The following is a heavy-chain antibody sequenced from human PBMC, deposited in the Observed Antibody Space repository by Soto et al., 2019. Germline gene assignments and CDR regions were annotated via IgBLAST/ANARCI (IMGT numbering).Heavy chain of an antibody. D-gene: IGHD3-22*01. CDR3: ARDPNDSSAYYHHYYYGMDV. Sequence: GESLKISCKGSGYNFTTYWISWLRQMPGKGLEWMGRIDPTDSYSNYSPSFRGHVTMSADKSSNTAYLQWSSLRASDTAIYYCARDPNDSSAYYHHYYYGMDVWGQGTTVTVSS. J-gene: IGHJ6*02. CDR1: GYNFTTYW. CDR2: IDPTDSYS. V-gene: IGHV5-10-1*01.